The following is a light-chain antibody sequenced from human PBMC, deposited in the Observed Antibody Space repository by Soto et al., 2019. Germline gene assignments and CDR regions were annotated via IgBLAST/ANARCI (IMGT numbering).Light chain of an antibody. CDR1: SGHSSYT. CDR3: QTWSTGFYV. J-gene: IGLJ1*01. V-gene: IGLV4-69*01. CDR2: LNSDGSH. Sequence: QSVLTQSPSASASLGASVKLTCTLSSGHSSYTIAWPQQQPEKGPRYLMKLNSDGSHSKGDGIPDRFSGSSSGADRYLTIASLESEDEDDYYCQTWSTGFYVFGTGTKLTVL.